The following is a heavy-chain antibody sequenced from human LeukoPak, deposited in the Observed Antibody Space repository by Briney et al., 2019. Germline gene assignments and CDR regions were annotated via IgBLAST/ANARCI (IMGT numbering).Heavy chain of an antibody. CDR2: INPNSGGT. CDR1: GYTFAGYY. Sequence: ASVKVSCKASGYTFAGYYMHWVRQAPGQGLEWMGWINPNSGGTNYAQKFQGRVTMTRDTSISTAYMELSRLRSDDTAVYYCATRCVVIPCYFDYWGQGTLVTVSS. D-gene: IGHD3-22*01. CDR3: ATRCVVIPCYFDY. J-gene: IGHJ4*02. V-gene: IGHV1-2*02.